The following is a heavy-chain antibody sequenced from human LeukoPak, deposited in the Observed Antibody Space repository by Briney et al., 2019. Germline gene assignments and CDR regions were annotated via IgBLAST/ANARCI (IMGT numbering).Heavy chain of an antibody. D-gene: IGHD3-22*01. CDR1: GAYINNNF. J-gene: IGHJ4*01. CDR2: IYSSGSA. CDR3: ARHRDYYDT. V-gene: IGHV4-59*08. Sequence: PSETLSLTCTVSGAYINNNFWTWIRQPPGKGLEWIGYIYSSGSAKYNPSLKSRVIISGDTSKDQISLNLTSVTAADTAVYFCARHRDYYDTWGHGTLVTVSS.